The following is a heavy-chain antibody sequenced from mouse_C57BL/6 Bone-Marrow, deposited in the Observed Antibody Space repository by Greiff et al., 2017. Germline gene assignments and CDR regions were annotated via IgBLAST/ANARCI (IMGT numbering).Heavy chain of an antibody. J-gene: IGHJ4*01. CDR1: GYTFTSYW. V-gene: IGHV1-61*01. CDR3: ARDGYYASDY. CDR2: IYPSDSET. D-gene: IGHD2-3*01. Sequence: QVQLQQPGAELVRPGSSVKLSCKASGYTFTSYWMDWVKQRPGQGLEWIGNIYPSDSETHYNQKFKDKATLTVDKSSSTAYMQLSSLTSEDSAVYYFARDGYYASDYWGQGTSVTVSS.